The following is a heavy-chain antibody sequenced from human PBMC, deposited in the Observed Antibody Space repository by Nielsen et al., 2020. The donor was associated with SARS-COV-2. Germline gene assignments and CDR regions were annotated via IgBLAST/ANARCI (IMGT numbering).Heavy chain of an antibody. CDR1: GFIFDDYA. CDR2: ISRNSGSI. V-gene: IGHV3-9*01. J-gene: IGHJ6*02. Sequence: GGSLRLSCAASGFIFDDYAMHWVRQAPGKGLELVSGISRNSGSIGYADSVKGRFTISRDNVKNSLYLQMNSLRAEDTALYYCAKGDFEYSSSSYYYYYGMDVWGQGTTVTVSS. CDR3: AKGDFEYSSSSYYYYYGMDV. D-gene: IGHD6-6*01.